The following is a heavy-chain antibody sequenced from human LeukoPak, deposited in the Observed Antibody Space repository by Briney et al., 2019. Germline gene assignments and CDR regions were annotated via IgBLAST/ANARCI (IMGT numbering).Heavy chain of an antibody. D-gene: IGHD3-22*01. CDR2: ISGDDGST. V-gene: IGHV3-23*01. CDR3: AKDISSGYYFDY. CDR1: GFTFSSYG. Sequence: GGSLRLSCAASGFTFSSYGMSWVRQAPGRGLEWISAISGDDGSTYHIDSVKGRFTISRDNSKNTLYLQMNSLRAEDTALYYCAKDISSGYYFDYWGQGTLVTVSS. J-gene: IGHJ4*02.